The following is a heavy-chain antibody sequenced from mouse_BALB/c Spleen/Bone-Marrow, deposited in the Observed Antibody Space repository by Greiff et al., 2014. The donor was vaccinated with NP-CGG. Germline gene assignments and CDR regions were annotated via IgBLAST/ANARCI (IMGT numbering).Heavy chain of an antibody. CDR2: ISSGGSYT. D-gene: IGHD4-1*01. V-gene: IGHV5-9-1*01. CDR3: ASLTGQDY. CDR1: GFTFSGYA. J-gene: IGHJ2*01. Sequence: EVMLVESGGGLVKPGGSLKLSCAASGFTFSGYAMSWVRQTPEKRLEWVATISSGGSYTYYPDSVKGRFTISRDNAKNTLYLQMSSLRSEDTAMYYCASLTGQDYWGQGTTLTVSA.